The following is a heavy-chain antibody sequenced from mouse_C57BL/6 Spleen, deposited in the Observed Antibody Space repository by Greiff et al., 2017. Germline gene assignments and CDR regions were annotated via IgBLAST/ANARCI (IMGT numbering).Heavy chain of an antibody. CDR1: GYTFTSYW. CDR3: SRRSSGFAY. Sequence: VQLQQPGAELVKPGASVKLSCKASGYTFTSYWMQWVKQRPGQGLEWIGEIDPSDSYTTYNQKFKGKATLPVDTSSSTAYMHLSILTSEDSAVYYCSRRSSGFAYWGQGTLVTVSA. J-gene: IGHJ3*01. D-gene: IGHD3-2*02. V-gene: IGHV1-50*01. CDR2: IDPSDSYT.